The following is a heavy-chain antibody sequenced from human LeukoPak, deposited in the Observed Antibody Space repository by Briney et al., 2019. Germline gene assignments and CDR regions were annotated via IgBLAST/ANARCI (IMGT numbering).Heavy chain of an antibody. CDR3: ARDGGTGVHYFDY. J-gene: IGHJ4*02. CDR2: INWNGGRT. CDR1: GFTLDDYG. V-gene: IGHV3-20*04. Sequence: PGGCLRLSCAAYGFTLDDYGMSWVRHAPGKGMEWDAGINWNGGRTVYAESGKGRFTIDRDKAKNSMYMKMNSLRAEDTALYYCARDGGTGVHYFDYWGQGTLVTVSS. D-gene: IGHD3/OR15-3a*01.